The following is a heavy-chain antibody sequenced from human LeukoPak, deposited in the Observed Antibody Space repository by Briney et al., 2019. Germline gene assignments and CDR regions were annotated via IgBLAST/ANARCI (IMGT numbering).Heavy chain of an antibody. V-gene: IGHV3-48*04. CDR3: ARESGNGYVDV. D-gene: IGHD1-26*01. CDR2: ISSSSSTI. CDR1: GFTFSSYS. J-gene: IGHJ6*02. Sequence: PGGSLRLSCAASGFTFSSYSMNWVRQAPGKGLERVSYISSSSSTIYYADSVKGRFTISRDNAKNSLYLQMNSLRAEDTAVYYCARESGNGYVDVWGQGTTVTVSS.